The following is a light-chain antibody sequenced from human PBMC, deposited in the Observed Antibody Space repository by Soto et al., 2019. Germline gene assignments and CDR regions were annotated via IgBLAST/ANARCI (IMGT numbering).Light chain of an antibody. J-gene: IGKJ1*01. Sequence: EIVMTQSPAALSVSPGERATLSCRASQSVSSDLAWYQQKPGQSPRLLIFHASDRATGVPARISGSGSGTEFTLTISSLQSEDFAVYYCQQYSQWPRTFGQGTKVDIK. CDR2: HAS. CDR1: QSVSSD. V-gene: IGKV3-15*01. CDR3: QQYSQWPRT.